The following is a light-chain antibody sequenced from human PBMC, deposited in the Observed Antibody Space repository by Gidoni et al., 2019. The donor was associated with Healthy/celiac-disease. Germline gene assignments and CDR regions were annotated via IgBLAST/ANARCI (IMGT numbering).Light chain of an antibody. Sequence: EILMTQSPATLSVYPGERTTLACRASQIASSNLAWYQQKPGQAPRLLIYGASTRATGSPARFSGSGSGTDFTLTSSRLQSEDFAVYYYQQYNNWHRTFGQGTKVEIK. J-gene: IGKJ1*01. V-gene: IGKV3-15*01. CDR3: QQYNNWHRT. CDR1: QIASSN. CDR2: GAS.